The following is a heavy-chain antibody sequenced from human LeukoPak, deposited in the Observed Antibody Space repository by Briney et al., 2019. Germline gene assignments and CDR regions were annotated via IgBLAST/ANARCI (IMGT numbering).Heavy chain of an antibody. CDR2: ISSSSSYI. V-gene: IGHV3-21*01. Sequence: GGSLRLSCAASGFTFSSYSMNWVRQAPGKGLEWVSSISSSSSYIYYADSVKGRFTISRDNAKNSLYLQMNSLRAEDTAVYYCARNKICGGDCHSKRHAFDIWGQGTMVTVSS. CDR3: ARNKICGGDCHSKRHAFDI. J-gene: IGHJ3*02. D-gene: IGHD2-21*02. CDR1: GFTFSSYS.